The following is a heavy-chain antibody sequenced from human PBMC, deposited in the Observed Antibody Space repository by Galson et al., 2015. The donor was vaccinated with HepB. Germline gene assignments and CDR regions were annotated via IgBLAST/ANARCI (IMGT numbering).Heavy chain of an antibody. J-gene: IGHJ6*02. V-gene: IGHV1-58*02. CDR2: IVVGSDKT. D-gene: IGHD2-2*01. CDR3: AATYDCNSASCPYFYYGVDV. CDR1: GFTFRTST. Sequence: SVKVSCKASGFTFRTSTIQWVRQARGQRPEWIGWIVVGSDKTNYAQKFHGRVTITRDMSTSTAYMEVTSLRSEDTAVYYCAATYDCNSASCPYFYYGVDVWGQGTTVTVSS.